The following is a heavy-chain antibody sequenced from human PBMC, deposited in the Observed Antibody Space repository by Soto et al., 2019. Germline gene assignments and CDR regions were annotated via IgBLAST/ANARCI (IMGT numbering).Heavy chain of an antibody. CDR1: GGSISSGDYY. D-gene: IGHD3-22*01. CDR2: IYYTGRT. J-gene: IGHJ4*02. Sequence: PSETLSLTCTVSGGSISSGDYYWSWIRQPPGKGLEWIGYIYYTGRTYYNPSLKNRIIISVDTSKNQFSLRLSSVTAADTAVYYCARCPYYYDSSGYCFDSWGQGTQVTVSS. CDR3: ARCPYYYDSSGYCFDS. V-gene: IGHV4-30-4*01.